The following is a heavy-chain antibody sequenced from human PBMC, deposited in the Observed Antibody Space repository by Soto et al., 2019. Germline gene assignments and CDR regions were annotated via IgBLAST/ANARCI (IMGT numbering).Heavy chain of an antibody. J-gene: IGHJ4*02. Sequence: PSETLSLTCTVSGGSISSTSYYWDWIRQPPGKGLEWIGSIYYSGSTYYNPSLKSRVTISVDTSKNQFSLKLSSVTAADTAVYYCARRGYRYGWIDYWGQGTLVTVSS. V-gene: IGHV4-39*01. CDR2: IYYSGST. CDR3: ARRGYRYGWIDY. D-gene: IGHD5-18*01. CDR1: GGSISSTSYY.